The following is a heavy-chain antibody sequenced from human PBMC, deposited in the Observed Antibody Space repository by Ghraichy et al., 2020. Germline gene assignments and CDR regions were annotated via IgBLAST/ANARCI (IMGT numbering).Heavy chain of an antibody. Sequence: ASVKVPCKTSGCTFNSNGISWVRQAPGQGLEWMGWISAYNGNINYAQKLQGRVTMTTDTSTSTAYMELRTLRSDDTAVYYCVRGRFEYSSSSGLSVFDYWGQGTLVTVSS. CDR2: ISAYNGNI. CDR3: VRGRFEYSSSSGLSVFDY. J-gene: IGHJ4*02. CDR1: GCTFNSNG. D-gene: IGHD6-6*01. V-gene: IGHV1-18*01.